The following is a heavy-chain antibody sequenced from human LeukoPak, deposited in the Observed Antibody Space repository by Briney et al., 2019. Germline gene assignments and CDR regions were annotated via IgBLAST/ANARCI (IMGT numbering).Heavy chain of an antibody. D-gene: IGHD2-8*01. V-gene: IGHV4-59*01. Sequence: SETLSLTCTVSGGSISTYYWSWIRQPPGKGLEWIGYISYSGNINYNPSLNSRVTISVDRPKNQFSLKLSSVTAADTAVYYCARHGGYSTTWDDAFAIWGQGTMVIVSS. J-gene: IGHJ3*02. CDR1: GGSISTYY. CDR3: ARHGGYSTTWDDAFAI. CDR2: ISYSGNI.